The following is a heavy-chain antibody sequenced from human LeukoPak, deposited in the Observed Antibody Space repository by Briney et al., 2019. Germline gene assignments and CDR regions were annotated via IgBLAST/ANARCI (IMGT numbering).Heavy chain of an antibody. J-gene: IGHJ4*02. Sequence: PSETLSLTCTVSGGSISSSSYYWGWIRQPPGKGLEWIGSIYYSGSTYYNPSLKSRVTISVDTSKNQFSLKLSSVTAADAAVYYCAREAVAGTLYVGYWGQGTLVTVSS. CDR1: GGSISSSSYY. CDR2: IYYSGST. D-gene: IGHD6-19*01. V-gene: IGHV4-39*07. CDR3: AREAVAGTLYVGY.